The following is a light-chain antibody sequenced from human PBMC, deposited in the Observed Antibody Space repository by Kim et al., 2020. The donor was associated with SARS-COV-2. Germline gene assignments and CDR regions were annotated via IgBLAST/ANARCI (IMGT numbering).Light chain of an antibody. CDR1: QSISTW. V-gene: IGKV1-5*03. CDR3: QQFSSYSYS. CDR2: KAS. Sequence: DIQITQSPSTLSASVGDRVTITCRASQSISTWLAWYQQKPGKAPKLLIYKASTLESGVPSRFSGSGSGTEFTLTISSLQPDDFATYYCQQFSSYSYSFGQGTKLEI. J-gene: IGKJ2*03.